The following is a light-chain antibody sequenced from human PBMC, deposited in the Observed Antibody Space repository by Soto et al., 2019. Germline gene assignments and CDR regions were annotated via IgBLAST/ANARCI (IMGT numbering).Light chain of an antibody. J-gene: IGKJ4*01. Sequence: EIVMTQSPATLSVPPGERATLSCRASQSVSSNLAWYQQKPGQAPRLLIYGASTRATGIPARFSGSGSGTEFTLPISSLQSEDFAVYYCQQYNNWPALTFGGGTKVEIK. CDR3: QQYNNWPALT. CDR1: QSVSSN. CDR2: GAS. V-gene: IGKV3-15*01.